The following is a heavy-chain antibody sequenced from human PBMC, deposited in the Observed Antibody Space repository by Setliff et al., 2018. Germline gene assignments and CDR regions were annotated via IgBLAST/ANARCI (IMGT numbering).Heavy chain of an antibody. V-gene: IGHV4-59*11. J-gene: IGHJ4*02. CDR2: IYYSGST. CDR3: ARDRGSSRDHY. CDR1: GGSISSHY. Sequence: SETLSLTCTVSGGSISSHYWSWIRQPPGKGLEWIGSIYYSGSTNYNPSLKSRVTISVDTSKNQFSLKLSSVTAADTAVYYCARDRGSSRDHYWGQGTPVTVSS. D-gene: IGHD3-10*01.